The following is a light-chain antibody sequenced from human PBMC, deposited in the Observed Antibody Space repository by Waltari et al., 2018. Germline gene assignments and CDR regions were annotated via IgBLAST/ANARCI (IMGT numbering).Light chain of an antibody. CDR2: DVS. J-gene: IGLJ3*02. CDR1: SVDVGGYNY. CDR3: SSYMSSYQV. Sequence: QSALTQPASVSGSPGQSITISCTGPSVDVGGYNYVSWYQQHPGKAPKLLIYDVSDRPSGISNRFSGSKSDNTASLTISGLQAEDEADYYCSSYMSSYQVFVGGTKLTVL. V-gene: IGLV2-14*03.